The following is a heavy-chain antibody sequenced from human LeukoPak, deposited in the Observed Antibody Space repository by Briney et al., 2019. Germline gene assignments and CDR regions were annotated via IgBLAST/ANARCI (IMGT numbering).Heavy chain of an antibody. V-gene: IGHV3-7*03. Sequence: PGGSLRLSCAASGFTFSNYWMSWVRQAPGKGLEWVASIKQDGSEKYYVDSVKGRFTISRDNAKNSLYLQMNSLRAEDTAVYYCAKDGVWIGEKKANMDIWGKGTTV. CDR1: GFTFSNYW. D-gene: IGHD3-10*01. CDR3: AKDGVWIGEKKANMDI. J-gene: IGHJ6*03. CDR2: IKQDGSEK.